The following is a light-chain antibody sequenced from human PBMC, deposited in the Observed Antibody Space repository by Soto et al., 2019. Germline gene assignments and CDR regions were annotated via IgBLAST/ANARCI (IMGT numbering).Light chain of an antibody. CDR3: AAWDDSLSGRV. CDR2: RNN. J-gene: IGLJ3*02. V-gene: IGLV1-47*01. Sequence: QAVVTQPTSASGTPGQRVTISCSGSSSNIGSNYVYWYQQLPGTAPKLLIYRNNQRPSGVPDRFSGSKSGTSASLAISGLRSEDEADYYCAAWDDSLSGRVFGGGTKLTDL. CDR1: SSNIGSNY.